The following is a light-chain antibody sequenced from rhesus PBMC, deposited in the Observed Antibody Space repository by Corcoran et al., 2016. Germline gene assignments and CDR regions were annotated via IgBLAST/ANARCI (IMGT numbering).Light chain of an antibody. V-gene: IGKV2-104*01. J-gene: IGKJ1*01. CDR3: IQALEVPWT. CDR1: HSFFDSEDGNTY. Sequence: IVMTQTPLPLPVILGEPASIPCRSSHSFFDSEDGNTYLDWYLQKPGQSPPLFIYAVSTRASGVPDRFSGVGSDTDFTIKISRVEAEDVGIYCCIQALEVPWTFGQGTKVEIK. CDR2: AVS.